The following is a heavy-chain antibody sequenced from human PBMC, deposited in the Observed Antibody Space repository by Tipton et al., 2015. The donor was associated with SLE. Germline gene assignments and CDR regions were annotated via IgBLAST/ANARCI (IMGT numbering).Heavy chain of an antibody. D-gene: IGHD2-15*01. V-gene: IGHV4-59*01. CDR2: IYYSGST. CDR1: GFTFSSYW. J-gene: IGHJ4*02. Sequence: LRLSCAASGFTFSSYWMSWVRQAPGKGLEWVGYIYYSGSTNYNPSLKSRVTISVDTSKNQFSLKLSSVTAADTAVYYCARGGGGPPGHWGQGPLVTVSS. CDR3: ARGGGGPPGH.